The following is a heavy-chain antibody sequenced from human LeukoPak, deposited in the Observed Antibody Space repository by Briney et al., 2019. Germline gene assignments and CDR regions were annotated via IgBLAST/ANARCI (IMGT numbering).Heavy chain of an antibody. CDR3: VKEANGYCFDY. J-gene: IGHJ4*02. CDR2: ISSNGGST. V-gene: IGHV3-64D*06. Sequence: GGSLRLSCSASGFTFSSYAMHWVRQAPGKGLEYVSAISSNGGSTYYADSVKGRFTISRDNSKNTLYLQMSSLRAEDTAVYYCVKEANGYCFDYWGQGTLVTVSS. CDR1: GFTFSSYA. D-gene: IGHD2-8*01.